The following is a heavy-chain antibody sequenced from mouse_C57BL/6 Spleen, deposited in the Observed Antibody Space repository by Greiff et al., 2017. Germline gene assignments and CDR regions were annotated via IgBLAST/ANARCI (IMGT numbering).Heavy chain of an antibody. Sequence: DVMLVESGEGLVKPGGSLKLSCAASGFTFSSYAMSWVRQTPEKRLEWVAYISSGGDYIYYADTVKGRFTISRDNARNTLYLQMSSLKSEDTAMYYCTRDRDDGPSFAYWGQGTLVTVSA. CDR1: GFTFSSYA. CDR2: ISSGGDYI. CDR3: TRDRDDGPSFAY. D-gene: IGHD2-3*01. J-gene: IGHJ3*01. V-gene: IGHV5-9-1*02.